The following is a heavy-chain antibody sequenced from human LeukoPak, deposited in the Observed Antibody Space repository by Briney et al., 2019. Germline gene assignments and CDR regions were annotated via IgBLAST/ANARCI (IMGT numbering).Heavy chain of an antibody. CDR2: IRSKSDGGTT. CDR3: TTDYDLRAFDI. V-gene: IGHV3-15*01. Sequence: PGGSLRLSCAASAFTFSNAWMSWVRQAPGKGLEWVGRIRSKSDGGTTDYAAPVKGRFTISRDDSKNTLYLQMNSLKTEDTAVYYCTTDYDLRAFDIWGQGTMVTVSS. CDR1: AFTFSNAW. J-gene: IGHJ3*02. D-gene: IGHD3-16*01.